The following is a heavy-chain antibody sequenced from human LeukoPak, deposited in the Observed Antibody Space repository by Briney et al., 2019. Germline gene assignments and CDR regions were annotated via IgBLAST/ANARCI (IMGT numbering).Heavy chain of an antibody. V-gene: IGHV3-21*01. CDR2: ISSSSSYI. Sequence: AGGSLRLSCVASGFTFSSYSMNWVRQAPGKGLEWVSSISSSSSYIYYADSVKGRFTISRDNAKNSLYLQMNSLRAEDTAVYYCATTVVTKPGYFDYWGQGTLVTVSS. D-gene: IGHD4-23*01. CDR1: GFTFSSYS. CDR3: ATTVVTKPGYFDY. J-gene: IGHJ4*02.